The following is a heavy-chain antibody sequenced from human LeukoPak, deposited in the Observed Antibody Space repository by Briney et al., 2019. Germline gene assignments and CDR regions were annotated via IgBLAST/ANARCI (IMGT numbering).Heavy chain of an antibody. J-gene: IGHJ3*02. V-gene: IGHV3-23*01. Sequence: GGSLRLSCAASGFTFSSYAMSWVRQAPGKGLEWVSAISGSGGSTYYADSVKGRFTISRDNSKNTLYLQMNSLRAEDTAVYYCANGRNYYDSSDDVFDIWGQGTMVTVSS. CDR2: ISGSGGST. D-gene: IGHD3-22*01. CDR3: ANGRNYYDSSDDVFDI. CDR1: GFTFSSYA.